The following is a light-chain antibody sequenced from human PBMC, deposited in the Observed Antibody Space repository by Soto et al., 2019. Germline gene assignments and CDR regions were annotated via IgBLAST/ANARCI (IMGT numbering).Light chain of an antibody. CDR1: QSLLHTNGYTF. J-gene: IGKJ1*01. CDR3: MQALQTPWT. V-gene: IGKV2-28*01. Sequence: DFVMTQSPLSLPVTPGEPASISCTSSQSLLHTNGYTFLDWYLQKPGQSPQLLIYLGSNRASGVPDRFSGSGSGTNFTLNISRVEAEDVGVYYCMQALQTPWTFGQGTKVDIK. CDR2: LGS.